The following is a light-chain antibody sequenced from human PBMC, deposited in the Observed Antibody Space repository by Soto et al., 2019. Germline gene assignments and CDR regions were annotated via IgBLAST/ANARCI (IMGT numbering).Light chain of an antibody. CDR2: DAS. Sequence: EIVLTQSPATLSLSPGERATLSCRASQSVSSYLAWYQQKPGQAPRLLIYDASNRATGIPARFSGSGSGTDFTLTISSLEPEDFAVYYCQQRTHWPVFGPGTKVEI. CDR1: QSVSSY. CDR3: QQRTHWPV. J-gene: IGKJ1*01. V-gene: IGKV3-11*01.